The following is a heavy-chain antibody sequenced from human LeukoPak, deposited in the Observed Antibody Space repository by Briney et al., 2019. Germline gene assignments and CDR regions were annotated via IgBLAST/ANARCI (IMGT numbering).Heavy chain of an antibody. V-gene: IGHV1-2*02. CDR2: INPNSGGT. J-gene: IGHJ4*02. CDR3: ARDGTAMAHFDY. D-gene: IGHD5-18*01. Sequence: ASVKVSCKASGYTFTGYYMHWVRQAPGHGLEWLGWINPNSGGTNYAQKFQGRVTMTRDTSISTAYMELSRLRSDDTAVYYCARDGTAMAHFDYWGQGTLVTVSS. CDR1: GYTFTGYY.